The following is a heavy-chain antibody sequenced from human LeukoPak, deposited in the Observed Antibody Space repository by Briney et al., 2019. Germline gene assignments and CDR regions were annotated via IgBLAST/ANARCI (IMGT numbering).Heavy chain of an antibody. CDR2: INPSGGTT. D-gene: IGHD3-9*01. Sequence: ASVKVSCKASGYIFTSYSMHWVRRAPGQGLEWMGIINPSGGTTNYAQKFQGRVTITRNTSISTAYMELSSLRSEDTAVYYCARGPFDWFKFGFDPWGQGTLVTVSS. J-gene: IGHJ5*02. CDR1: GYIFTSYS. CDR3: ARGPFDWFKFGFDP. V-gene: IGHV1-46*01.